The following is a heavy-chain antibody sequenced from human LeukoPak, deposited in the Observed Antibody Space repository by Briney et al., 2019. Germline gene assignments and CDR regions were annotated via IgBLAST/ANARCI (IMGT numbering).Heavy chain of an antibody. Sequence: SETLSLTCTVSGGSISSYYWSWIRQPPGKGLEWIGYIYYSGSTNYNPSLKSRVTISVDTSKNQFSLKLSSVTAADTAVYYCARGVLSGSYYTYYFDYWGQGTLVTVSS. D-gene: IGHD3-10*01. CDR1: GGSISSYY. CDR3: ARGVLSGSYYTYYFDY. V-gene: IGHV4-59*01. J-gene: IGHJ4*02. CDR2: IYYSGST.